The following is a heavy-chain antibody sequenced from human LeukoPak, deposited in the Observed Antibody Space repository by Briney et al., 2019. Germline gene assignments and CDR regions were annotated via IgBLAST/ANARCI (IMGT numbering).Heavy chain of an antibody. CDR3: ARERSIEAYGALDY. J-gene: IGHJ4*02. V-gene: IGHV4-61*02. CDR1: GGSISSHTYY. CDR2: IYTTGST. Sequence: SETLSLTCTVSGGSISSHTYYWTWIRQPAGKGLEWIGRIYTTGSTNYNPSLQSRVTVSLDTSKNQFSLTLTSVTAADTAVYYCARERSIEAYGALDYWGQGTLVTVSS. D-gene: IGHD6-6*01.